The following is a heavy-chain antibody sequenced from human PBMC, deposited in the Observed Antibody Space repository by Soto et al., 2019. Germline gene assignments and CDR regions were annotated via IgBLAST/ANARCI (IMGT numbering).Heavy chain of an antibody. CDR2: IYYSGTT. CDR3: ARSCSTPSCYTERAFDI. D-gene: IGHD2-2*02. J-gene: IGHJ3*02. V-gene: IGHV4-39*01. Sequence: QLQLQESGPGLVKTSDTLSLSSTVSGGSISSNTYYWGWIRQPPGKGLEWIGSIYYSGTTYYNPSLKSRVTIFVDTSKDQSSLKLSSVTAADTAVYFCARSCSTPSCYTERAFDIWGQGTMVTVSS. CDR1: GGSISSNTYY.